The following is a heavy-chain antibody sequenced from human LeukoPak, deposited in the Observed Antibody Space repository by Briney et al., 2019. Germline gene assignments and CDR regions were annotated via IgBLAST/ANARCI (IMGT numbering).Heavy chain of an antibody. CDR2: IYYSGST. Sequence: SETLSLTCTVSGGSISSSTYYWGWIRQPPGKGLEWIGDIYYSGSTYYNPSLKSRVTISMDTSENQFSLRLSSVTAADTAVYYCAREGSISPGIGVYWGQGTLVTVSS. D-gene: IGHD6-19*01. V-gene: IGHV4-39*07. J-gene: IGHJ4*02. CDR1: GGSISSSTYY. CDR3: AREGSISPGIGVY.